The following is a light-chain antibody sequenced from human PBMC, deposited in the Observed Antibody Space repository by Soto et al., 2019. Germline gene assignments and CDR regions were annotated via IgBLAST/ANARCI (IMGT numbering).Light chain of an antibody. J-gene: IGKJ1*01. Sequence: EIVMTQSPATLSVSPVERATLSCRASQSVSSNLAWYQQKPGQAPRLLIYGASTRATDIPARFSGSGSGTEFTLTISSLQSEDFAVYYCQQYDNWPRWTFGQGTKVDIK. CDR3: QQYDNWPRWT. CDR2: GAS. CDR1: QSVSSN. V-gene: IGKV3-15*01.